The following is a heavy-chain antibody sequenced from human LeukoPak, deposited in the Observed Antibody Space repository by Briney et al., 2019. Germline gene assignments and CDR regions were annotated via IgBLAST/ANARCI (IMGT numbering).Heavy chain of an antibody. CDR1: GGTFSSYA. V-gene: IGHV1-69*13. CDR2: IIPIFGTA. CDR3: ASRKVGATIYYYYYYMDV. Sequence: SVKVSCKASGGTFSSYAISWVRQAPGQGLEWMGGIIPIFGTANYAQKFQGRVTITADESTSTAYMELSSLRSEDTAEYYCASRKVGATIYYYYYYMDVWGKGTKVTVSS. D-gene: IGHD1-26*01. J-gene: IGHJ6*03.